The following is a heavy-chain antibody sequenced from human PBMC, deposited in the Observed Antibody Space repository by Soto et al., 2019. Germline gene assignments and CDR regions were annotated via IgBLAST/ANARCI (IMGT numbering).Heavy chain of an antibody. CDR1: GFTFSSYE. Sequence: PGGSLRLSCAASGFTFSSYEMNWVRQAPGKGLEWVSYISSSGSTIYYADSVKGRFTISRDNAKNSLYLQMNSLRAEDTAVYYCARDLRQQLVLGYYYYGMDVWGQGTTVTVSS. V-gene: IGHV3-48*03. J-gene: IGHJ6*02. D-gene: IGHD6-13*01. CDR2: ISSSGSTI. CDR3: ARDLRQQLVLGYYYYGMDV.